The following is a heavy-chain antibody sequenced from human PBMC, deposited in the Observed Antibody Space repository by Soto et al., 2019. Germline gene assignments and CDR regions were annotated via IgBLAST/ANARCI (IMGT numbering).Heavy chain of an antibody. D-gene: IGHD1-26*01. CDR2: TSTYNVNT. V-gene: IGHV1-18*01. CDR1: GYTFIDYG. J-gene: IGHJ4*02. CDR3: VRDIVDARGGDY. Sequence: QVQLVQSGTEVKKPGASVKVSCKASGYTFIDYGISWVRQAPGQGLEWMGWTSTYNVNTNYAQKFQGRVSMSTDTPTRPVYMGRGSRSSDDAAVYYCVRDIVDARGGDYWGQGTLVAVSS.